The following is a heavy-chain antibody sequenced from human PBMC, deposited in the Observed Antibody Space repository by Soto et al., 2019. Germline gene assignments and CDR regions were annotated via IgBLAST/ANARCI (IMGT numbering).Heavy chain of an antibody. CDR3: ARDKGGTGTTGNYYYYGMDV. V-gene: IGHV3-72*01. CDR1: GLTFSDHY. Sequence: GGSLRLSCAASGLTFSDHYMDWVRQAPGKGLEWVGRTRNKANSYTTEYAASVKGRFTISRDDSKNSLYLQMNSLKTEDTAVYYCARDKGGTGTTGNYYYYGMDVWGQGTTVTVSS. D-gene: IGHD1-1*01. CDR2: TRNKANSYTT. J-gene: IGHJ6*02.